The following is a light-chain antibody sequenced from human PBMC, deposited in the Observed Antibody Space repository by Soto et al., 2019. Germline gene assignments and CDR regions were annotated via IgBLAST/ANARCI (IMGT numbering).Light chain of an antibody. CDR2: GAS. J-gene: IGKJ1*01. Sequence: PATLSVSPGERATLSCRASQTVGSDLVWYQQKPGHPPRLLIYGASTRATGIPARFSGSGSGTEFTLTISSLQSEDFAVYYCQQYYNWPTFGQGTKVDIK. CDR3: QQYYNWPT. V-gene: IGKV3-15*01. CDR1: QTVGSD.